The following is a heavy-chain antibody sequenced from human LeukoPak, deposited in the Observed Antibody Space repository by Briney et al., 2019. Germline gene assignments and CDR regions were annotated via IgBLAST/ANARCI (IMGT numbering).Heavy chain of an antibody. CDR3: AAGYCSGGSCHKY. CDR1: GYTFTGYY. Sequence: ASVKVSCKASGYTFTGYYMHWVRQAPGQGLEWMGRINPNSGGTNYAQKFQGRVTMTRDTSISTAYMELSRLRSDDTAVYYCAAGYCSGGSCHKYWGQGTLVTVSS. V-gene: IGHV1-2*06. CDR2: INPNSGGT. J-gene: IGHJ4*02. D-gene: IGHD2-15*01.